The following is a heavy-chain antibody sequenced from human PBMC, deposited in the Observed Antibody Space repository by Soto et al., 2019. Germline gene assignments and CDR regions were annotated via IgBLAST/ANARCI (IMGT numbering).Heavy chain of an antibody. Sequence: PSETLSLTCTVSGGSISSGGYYWSWIRQHPGKGLEWIGYIYYNGSTYYNPSLKSRVTISVDTSKNQFSLKLSSVTAADTAVYYCARDRYDSSGYYYVGFDYWGQGTLVTVSS. D-gene: IGHD3-22*01. J-gene: IGHJ4*02. CDR2: IYYNGST. V-gene: IGHV4-31*03. CDR3: ARDRYDSSGYYYVGFDY. CDR1: GGSISSGGYY.